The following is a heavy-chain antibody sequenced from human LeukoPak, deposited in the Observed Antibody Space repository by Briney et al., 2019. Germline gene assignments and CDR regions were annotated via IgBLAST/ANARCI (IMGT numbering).Heavy chain of an antibody. V-gene: IGHV3-30*03. CDR3: ARDGPLRYFDWSYGMDV. D-gene: IGHD3-9*01. J-gene: IGHJ6*02. CDR2: ISYDGSNK. CDR1: AFTFSSYG. Sequence: GGSLRLSCVASAFTFSSYGIYWVRQAPGKGLEWVASISYDGSNKYYADSVKGRFTISRDNSKNTLYLQTNSLRPEDTAVYYCARDGPLRYFDWSYGMDVWGQGTTVTVSS.